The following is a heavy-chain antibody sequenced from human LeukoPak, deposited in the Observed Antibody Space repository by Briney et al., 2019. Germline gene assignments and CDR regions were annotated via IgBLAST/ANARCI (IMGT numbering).Heavy chain of an antibody. D-gene: IGHD6-13*01. CDR1: GFTFSSYN. CDR3: ARDSGSWFSDY. V-gene: IGHV3-48*02. CDR2: ITTSSSV. J-gene: IGHJ4*02. Sequence: GGSLRLSCAASGFTFSSYNMNWVRQAPGKGLEWVSSITTSSSVFYADSVEGRFTISRDNAKNSLYLQMNSLRDEDTAVYYCARDSGSWFSDYWGQGTRVTVSS.